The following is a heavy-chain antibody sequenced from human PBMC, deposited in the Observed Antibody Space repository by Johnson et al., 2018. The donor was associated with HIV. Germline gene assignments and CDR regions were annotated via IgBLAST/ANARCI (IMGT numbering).Heavy chain of an antibody. J-gene: IGHJ3*02. CDR3: AKDKAAAGPEAFDI. CDR2: ISSSGSTI. D-gene: IGHD6-13*01. Sequence: QVQLVESGGGVVQPGRSLRLSCAASGFTFSDYYMSWIRQAPGKGLEWVSYISSSGSTIYYAASVKGRFTISRDNAKNSLYLQMNSLRAEDTTLYYYAKDKAAAGPEAFDIWGQGTMVTVSS. CDR1: GFTFSDYY. V-gene: IGHV3-11*01.